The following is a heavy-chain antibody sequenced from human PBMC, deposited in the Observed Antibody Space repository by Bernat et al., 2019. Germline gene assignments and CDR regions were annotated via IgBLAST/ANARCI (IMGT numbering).Heavy chain of an antibody. V-gene: IGHV3-30*19. Sequence: QVQLVESGGGVVQPGRSLRLSCAASGFTFSSYGMHWVRQAPGKGLEWVAVIWYDGSNKYYADSVKGRFTISRDNSKNTLYLQMNSLRAEDTAVYYCARGLSSHDAFDIWGQGTMVTVSS. J-gene: IGHJ3*02. D-gene: IGHD3-16*01. CDR2: IWYDGSNK. CDR1: GFTFSSYG. CDR3: ARGLSSHDAFDI.